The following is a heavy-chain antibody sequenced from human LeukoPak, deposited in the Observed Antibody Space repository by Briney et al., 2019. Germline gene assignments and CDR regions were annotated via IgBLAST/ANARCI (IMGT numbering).Heavy chain of an antibody. D-gene: IGHD3-10*01. J-gene: IGHJ4*02. Sequence: GGSLRLSCAASGFTFSTHWMSWVRQIPGKGLEWVANIKQDGSEKHYVDSVRGRFTISRDNAESSLYLQMSSLRAEDTAVYYCASDFGSGSFFAYWGQGTLVTVSS. CDR3: ASDFGSGSFFAY. CDR2: IKQDGSEK. CDR1: GFTFSTHW. V-gene: IGHV3-7*03.